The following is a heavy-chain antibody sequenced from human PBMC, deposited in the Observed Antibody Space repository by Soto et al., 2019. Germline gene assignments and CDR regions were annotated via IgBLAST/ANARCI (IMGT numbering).Heavy chain of an antibody. CDR3: ARDGGPTTVTTDPYFDY. V-gene: IGHV1-18*01. CDR2: ISAYNGNT. Sequence: ASVKVSCKASGYAFTSYGISWVRQAPGQGLEWMGWISAYNGNTNYAQKLQGRVTMTTDTSTSTAYRELRSLRSDDTAVYYCARDGGPTTVTTDPYFDYWGQGTLVTVSS. CDR1: GYAFTSYG. D-gene: IGHD4-17*01. J-gene: IGHJ4*02.